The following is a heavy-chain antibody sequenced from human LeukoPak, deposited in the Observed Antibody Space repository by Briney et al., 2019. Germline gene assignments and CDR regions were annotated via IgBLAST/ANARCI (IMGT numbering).Heavy chain of an antibody. CDR1: GFTFSSYG. CDR3: ARESVRLYFDY. D-gene: IGHD3-10*01. J-gene: IGHJ4*02. CDR2: IWYDGSNK. Sequence: PGGSLRLSCAASGFTFSSYGMHWVRQAPGKGLERVAVIWYDGSNKYYADSVKGRFTISRDNSKNTLYLQMNSLRAEDTAVYYCARESVRLYFDYWGQGTLVTVSS. V-gene: IGHV3-33*01.